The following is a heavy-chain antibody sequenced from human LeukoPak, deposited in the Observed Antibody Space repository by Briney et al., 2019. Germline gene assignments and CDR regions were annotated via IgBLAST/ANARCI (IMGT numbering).Heavy chain of an antibody. D-gene: IGHD5-12*01. CDR3: AKYSGYDSGDEYYFDY. V-gene: IGHV3-30*02. CDR1: GFIFSSYG. Sequence: GGSLRLSCAASGFIFSSYGMHWVRQAPGKGLEWVAFIRYDGSNKYYADSVKGRFTISRDNSKNTLYLQMNSLRAEDTAVYYCAKYSGYDSGDEYYFDYWGQGTLVTVSS. J-gene: IGHJ4*02. CDR2: IRYDGSNK.